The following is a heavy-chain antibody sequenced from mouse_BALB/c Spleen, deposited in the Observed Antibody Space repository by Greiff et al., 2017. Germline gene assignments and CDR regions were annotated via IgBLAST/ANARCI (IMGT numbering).Heavy chain of an antibody. CDR1: GFTFSSYA. CDR2: ISSGGSYT. CDR3: ARGDLDY. V-gene: IGHV5-9-4*01. Sequence: EVHLVESGGGLVKPGGSLKLSCAASGFTFSSYAMSWVRQSPEKRLEWVAEISSGGSYTYYPDTVTGRFTISRDNAKNTLYLEMSSLRSEDTAMYYCARGDLDYWGQGTTLTVSS. J-gene: IGHJ2*01.